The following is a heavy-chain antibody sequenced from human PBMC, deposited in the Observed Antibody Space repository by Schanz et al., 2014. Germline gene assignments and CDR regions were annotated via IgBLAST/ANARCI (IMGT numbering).Heavy chain of an antibody. CDR1: GYTFTSYG. J-gene: IGHJ4*02. CDR3: ARSASRDFWSGYYARFDY. D-gene: IGHD3-3*01. Sequence: QVQLVQSGAEVKKPGASVKVSCKASGYTFTSYGISWVRQAPGQGLEWMGWISAYNGNTKYPQKLQGRVTMTTDTSTSTAYMELRSLRSDDTAVYYCARSASRDFWSGYYARFDYWGQGTLXTVSS. CDR2: ISAYNGNT. V-gene: IGHV1-18*01.